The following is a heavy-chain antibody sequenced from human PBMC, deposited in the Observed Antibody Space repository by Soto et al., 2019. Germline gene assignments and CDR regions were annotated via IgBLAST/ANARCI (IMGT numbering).Heavy chain of an antibody. CDR1: GFTFSDYY. D-gene: IGHD2-2*01. V-gene: IGHV3-11*03. Sequence: PGGSLRLSCAASGFTFSDYYMSWIRQAPGKGLEWVSYISSSSSYTNYADSVKGRFTISRDNAKNSLYLQMNSLRAEDTAVYYCARSAVYNIVVVPAAMGFDYWGQGTLVTVSS. J-gene: IGHJ4*02. CDR2: ISSSSSYT. CDR3: ARSAVYNIVVVPAAMGFDY.